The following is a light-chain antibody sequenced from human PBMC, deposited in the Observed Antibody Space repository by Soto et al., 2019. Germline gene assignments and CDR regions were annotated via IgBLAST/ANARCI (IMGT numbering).Light chain of an antibody. CDR1: SSDGGGYNS. V-gene: IGLV2-14*01. Sequence: QSALTQPASVSGSPGQSFTISCTGTSSDGGGYNSVSWYQQHPGKAPKLVIYEVTNRPSGISNRFSGSKSGNTASLTISGLQAEDEADYYCSSYTSSSTRVFGTGTKVTVL. CDR3: SSYTSSSTRV. J-gene: IGLJ1*01. CDR2: EVT.